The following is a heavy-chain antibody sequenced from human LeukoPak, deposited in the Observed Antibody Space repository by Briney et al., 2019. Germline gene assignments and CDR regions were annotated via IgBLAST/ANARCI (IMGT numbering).Heavy chain of an antibody. CDR1: GYSFTSYW. J-gene: IGHJ4*02. Sequence: GESLKISCKGSGYSFTSYWIGWVRQVPGKGLEWMGIIYPGDSDTRYSPSFQGQVTISADKSISTAYLQWSSLKASDTAMYYCARNYYDSTYYFDYWGQGTLVTVSS. CDR3: ARNYYDSTYYFDY. CDR2: IYPGDSDT. V-gene: IGHV5-51*01. D-gene: IGHD3-22*01.